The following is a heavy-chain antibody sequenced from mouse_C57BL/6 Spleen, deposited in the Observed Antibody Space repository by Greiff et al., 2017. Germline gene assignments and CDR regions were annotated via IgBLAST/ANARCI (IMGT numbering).Heavy chain of an antibody. V-gene: IGHV3-6*01. D-gene: IGHD4-1*01. CDR2: ISYDGSN. CDR1: GYSITSGYY. J-gene: IGHJ2*01. Sequence: EVKLQESGPGLVKPSQSLSLTCSVTGYSITSGYYWNWIRQFPGNKLEWMGYISYDGSNNYNPSLKNRISITRDTSKNQFFLKLNSVTTEDTATYYCASSWDYFDYWGQGTTLTVSS. CDR3: ASSWDYFDY.